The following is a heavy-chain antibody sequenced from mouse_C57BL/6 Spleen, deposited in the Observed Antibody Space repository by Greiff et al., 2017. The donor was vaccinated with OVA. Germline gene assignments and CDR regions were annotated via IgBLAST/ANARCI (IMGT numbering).Heavy chain of an antibody. CDR1: GYTFTSYW. V-gene: IGHV1-7*01. CDR3: AREDFYYGNHTAYYYAMDY. J-gene: IGHJ4*01. CDR2: INPSSGYT. D-gene: IGHD2-1*01. Sequence: QVQLQQSGVELAKPGASVKLSCKASGYTFTSYWMHWVKQRPGQGLEWIGYINPSSGYTKYNQKFKDKATLTADKSSSTAYMQLSSLTYEDSAVYYCAREDFYYGNHTAYYYAMDYWGQGTSVTVSS.